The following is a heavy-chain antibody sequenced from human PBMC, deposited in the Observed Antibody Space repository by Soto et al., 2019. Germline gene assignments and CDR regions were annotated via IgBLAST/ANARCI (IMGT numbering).Heavy chain of an antibody. CDR3: GRGSMRGCRSGSCYEGDFGY. CDR2: IYSGGST. D-gene: IGHD2-15*01. J-gene: IGHJ4*02. CDR1: GFTVSSNY. V-gene: IGHV3-66*01. Sequence: GGSLRLSCAASGFTVSSNYMSWVRQAPGKGLEWVSVIYSGGSTYYADSVKSRFTISRGNSKNKLYLQMNSLRAEDKAVYNCGRGSMRGCRSGSCYEGDFGYSGKGTLVHVSS.